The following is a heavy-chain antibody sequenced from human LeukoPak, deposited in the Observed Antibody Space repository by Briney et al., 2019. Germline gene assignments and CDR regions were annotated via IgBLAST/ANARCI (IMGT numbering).Heavy chain of an antibody. Sequence: GGSLRLSCTASAFTPVMQPMAAGRQAPGKGLEWVSAISGSDGSTYYADSVVGRFTISRDNSKNTLYLQLNSLRAEDTAVYFCANTFYDVSSGHIHYWGQGTLVTVSS. D-gene: IGHD3-3*01. J-gene: IGHJ4*02. CDR1: AFTPVMQP. CDR3: ANTFYDVSSGHIHY. V-gene: IGHV3-23*01. CDR2: ISGSDGST.